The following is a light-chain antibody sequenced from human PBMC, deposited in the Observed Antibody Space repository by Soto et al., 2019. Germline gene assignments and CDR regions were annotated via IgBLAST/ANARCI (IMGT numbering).Light chain of an antibody. J-gene: IGLJ1*01. CDR2: DVS. V-gene: IGLV2-11*01. CDR1: RSDVGGYNY. CDR3: CSYAGSSSYV. Sequence: QSALTQPLSVSGSPGQSFTISCTGTRSDVGGYNYVSWYQEQPGKAPKLMIYDVSKRPSGVPDRFSGSKSGNTASLTISGRQAEDEADYYCCSYAGSSSYVVGTGTKLTFL.